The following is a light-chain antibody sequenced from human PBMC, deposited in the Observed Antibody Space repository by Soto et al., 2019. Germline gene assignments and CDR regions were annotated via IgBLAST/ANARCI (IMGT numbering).Light chain of an antibody. CDR3: QQYNDNWT. Sequence: DIQMTQSPSTLSASVGDRVTSTCRASQSISSWLAWYQQKPGTAPKLLIYKASTLQTGVPSRFSGSGSGTEFTLTISSLQPDDFATYYCQQYNDNWTFGQGTKVE. CDR2: KAS. V-gene: IGKV1-5*03. J-gene: IGKJ1*01. CDR1: QSISSW.